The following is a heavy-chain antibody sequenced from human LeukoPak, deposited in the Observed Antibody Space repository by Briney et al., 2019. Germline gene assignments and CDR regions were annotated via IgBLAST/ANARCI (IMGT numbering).Heavy chain of an antibody. D-gene: IGHD7-27*01. CDR2: ISGSGGNT. CDR3: AKDSHWAFDY. Sequence: GRSLRLSCAASGFTFSSYAMSWVRQAPGKGLEWVSAISGSGGNTYYADSVKGRFTISRDNAKNSLYLQMNSLRDEDTAVYYCAKDSHWAFDYWGQGTLVTVSS. V-gene: IGHV3-23*01. CDR1: GFTFSSYA. J-gene: IGHJ4*02.